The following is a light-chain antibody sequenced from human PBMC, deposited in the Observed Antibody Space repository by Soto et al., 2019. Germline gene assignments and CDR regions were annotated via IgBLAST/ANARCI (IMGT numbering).Light chain of an antibody. CDR2: EDT. Sequence: QSALTQPASVSGSPGQSIAISCTGTSSDVGSYNLVSWYQQHPGKAPKLMIYEDTKRPSGVSDRFSGSKSGNTASLTISWLQAEDEADYYCCSYATSSTYVFGTGTKVTVL. J-gene: IGLJ1*01. CDR1: SSDVGSYNL. CDR3: CSYATSSTYV. V-gene: IGLV2-23*01.